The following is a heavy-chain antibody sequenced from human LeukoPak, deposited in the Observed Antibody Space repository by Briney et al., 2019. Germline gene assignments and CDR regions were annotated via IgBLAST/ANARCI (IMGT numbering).Heavy chain of an antibody. CDR1: GFTFSSYA. Sequence: GGSLRLSCAASGFTFSSYAMHWVCQAPGKGLEWVANINQDGSEKYYVDSVKGRFTISRDNGKNSLYLRMNSLRAEDTAVYYCARYGYYDSSGYYSLPFDYWGQGILVTVSS. CDR2: INQDGSEK. D-gene: IGHD3-22*01. CDR3: ARYGYYDSSGYYSLPFDY. J-gene: IGHJ4*02. V-gene: IGHV3-7*01.